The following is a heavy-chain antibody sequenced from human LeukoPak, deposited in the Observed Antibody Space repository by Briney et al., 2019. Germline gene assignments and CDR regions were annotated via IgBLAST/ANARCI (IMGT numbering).Heavy chain of an antibody. CDR1: GYSFTTSW. CDR3: GRLACSSTACYVDL. J-gene: IGHJ5*02. V-gene: IGHV5-51*01. D-gene: IGHD2-2*01. Sequence: GESLKISCQASGYSFTTSWIGWVRQIPGKGLGGIGIVYPGDSDTRYTRSFEGLVTVSADKSLNTAYLQWRSLKASDTSMYYCGRLACSSTACYVDLWGQGTQVTVSS. CDR2: VYPGDSDT.